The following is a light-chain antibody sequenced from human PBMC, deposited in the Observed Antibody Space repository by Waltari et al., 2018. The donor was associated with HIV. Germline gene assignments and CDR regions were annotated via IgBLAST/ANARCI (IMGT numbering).Light chain of an antibody. CDR3: HQRSNWPLT. CDR1: QSVSTY. V-gene: IGKV3-11*01. J-gene: IGKJ4*01. Sequence: VLTQSPATLSLSPGERANLSCRASQSVSTYLAWYQQKPDQAPRLLIFDASNRATGIPARFSGSGSGTDFTLTISSLEPEDFAIYYCHQRSNWPLTFGGGTRVEIK. CDR2: DAS.